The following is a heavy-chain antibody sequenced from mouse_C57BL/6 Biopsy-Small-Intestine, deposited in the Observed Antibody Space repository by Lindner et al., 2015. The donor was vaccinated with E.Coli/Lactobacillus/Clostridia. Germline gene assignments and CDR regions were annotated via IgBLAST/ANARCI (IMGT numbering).Heavy chain of an antibody. Sequence: VQLQESGPELVKPGASVKMSCKASGYTFSSYVMHWVKQRPGQGLEWVGYINPYNDGTNYNEKFKGKATLTSDKSSSTAYMELSSLTSEDSAVYYCAREAYYRYDVWFAYWGQGTLVTVSA. CDR3: AREAYYRYDVWFAY. D-gene: IGHD2-14*01. CDR1: GYTFSSYV. V-gene: IGHV1-14*01. CDR2: INPYNDGT. J-gene: IGHJ3*01.